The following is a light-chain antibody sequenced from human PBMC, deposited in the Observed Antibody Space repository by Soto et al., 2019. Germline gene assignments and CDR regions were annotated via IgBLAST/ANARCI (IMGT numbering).Light chain of an antibody. CDR3: CSYAGSSTFVL. CDR1: SSDVGSYNL. V-gene: IGLV2-23*02. J-gene: IGLJ2*01. Sequence: QSVLTQPASVSGSPGQSITISCTGASSDVGSYNLVSWYQQHPGKAPKLMIYEVTKRPSRVSNRFSGSKSGNTASLTISGVQAEDEADYYCCSYAGSSTFVLFGGGTKVTVL. CDR2: EVT.